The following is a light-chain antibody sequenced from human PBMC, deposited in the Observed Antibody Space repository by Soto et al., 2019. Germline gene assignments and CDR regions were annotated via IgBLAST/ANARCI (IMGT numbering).Light chain of an antibody. CDR2: AAS. CDR1: QSVSSSF. Sequence: EIVLTQSPGTLSLSPGERATLSCRASQSVSSSFLAWYQQKPGQAPRLLVYAASSRATGIPDRFSGSGSGTDFTLTISRLEPEDFAVYYCQQYGSSPLTFGGGTKVEL. J-gene: IGKJ4*01. CDR3: QQYGSSPLT. V-gene: IGKV3-20*01.